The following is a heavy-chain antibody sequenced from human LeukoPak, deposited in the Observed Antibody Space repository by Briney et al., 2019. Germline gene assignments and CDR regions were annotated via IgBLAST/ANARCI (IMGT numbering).Heavy chain of an antibody. CDR3: AKGGVYSGSSGPFGY. CDR1: GLTFDDYT. J-gene: IGHJ4*02. Sequence: GGSLRLSCAASGLTFDDYTMHWVRQAPGKGLEWVSLISWDGGSTYYADSVKGRFTISRDNSKNSLYLQMNSLRTEDTALYYCAKGGVYSGSSGPFGYWGQGTLVTVSS. D-gene: IGHD6-6*01. CDR2: ISWDGGST. V-gene: IGHV3-43*01.